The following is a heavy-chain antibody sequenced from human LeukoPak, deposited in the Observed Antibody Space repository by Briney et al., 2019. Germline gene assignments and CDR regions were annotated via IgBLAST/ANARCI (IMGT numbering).Heavy chain of an antibody. CDR2: IKQDGSEK. D-gene: IGHD6-6*01. V-gene: IGHV3-7*01. CDR1: GFTFSSYW. Sequence: GGSLRLSCAASGFTFSSYWMSWVRQAPGKGLEWVANIKQDGSEKYYVDSVKGRFTISRDNAKNSLYLQMNSLRAEDTAVYYCARADSSSSYPFDYWGQGTLVTVSS. CDR3: ARADSSSSYPFDY. J-gene: IGHJ4*02.